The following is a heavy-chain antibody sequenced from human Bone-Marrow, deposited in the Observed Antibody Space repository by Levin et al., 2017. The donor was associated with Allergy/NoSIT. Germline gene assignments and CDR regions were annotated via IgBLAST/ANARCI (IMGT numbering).Heavy chain of an antibody. J-gene: IGHJ4*02. Sequence: SETLSLTCAVSGGSISSSNYYWGWIRQPPGKGLEWIGRIYYSGSTSYNPSPKRRVTISVDTSKNQFSLNLSSVTAADTAGYYWSSRNVPPGIIVPGTDFWGQGTLVTVSS. CDR2: IYYSGST. D-gene: IGHD6-19*01. V-gene: IGHV4-39*01. CDR3: SSRNVPPGIIVPGTDF. CDR1: GGSISSSNYY.